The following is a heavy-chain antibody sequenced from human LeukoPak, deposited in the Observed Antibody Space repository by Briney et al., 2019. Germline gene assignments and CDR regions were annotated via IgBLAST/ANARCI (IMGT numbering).Heavy chain of an antibody. D-gene: IGHD3-16*01. V-gene: IGHV3-7*01. Sequence: GGSLRLSCTVSGFTFNSYAMSWVRQVPGKGLDWVANINPDGSGKRYVDSVKGRFTIARDNADNSLSLQMNSLRAEDTAVYYCASWGAGGNSWGQGTLVTVSS. J-gene: IGHJ4*02. CDR3: ASWGAGGNS. CDR1: GFTFNSYA. CDR2: INPDGSGK.